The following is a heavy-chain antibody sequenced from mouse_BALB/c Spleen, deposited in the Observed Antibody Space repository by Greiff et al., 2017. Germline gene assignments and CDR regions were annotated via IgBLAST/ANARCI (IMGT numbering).Heavy chain of an antibody. J-gene: IGHJ4*01. CDR2: ISSGSSTI. V-gene: IGHV5-17*02. D-gene: IGHD2-14*01. CDR3: ARNRYDGYYYAMDY. Sequence: EVQLVESGGGLVQPGGSRKLSCAASGFTFSSFGMHWVRQAPEKGLEWVAYISSGSSTIYYADTVKGRFTISRDNPKNTLFLQMTSLRSEDTAMYYCARNRYDGYYYAMDYWGQGTSVTVSS. CDR1: GFTFSSFG.